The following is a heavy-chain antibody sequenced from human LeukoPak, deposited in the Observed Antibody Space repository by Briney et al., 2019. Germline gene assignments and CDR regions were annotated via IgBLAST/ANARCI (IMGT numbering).Heavy chain of an antibody. CDR3: ARDRASGMDY. Sequence: SETLSLTCTVSGGSVNSGAYYWSWIRQFPGKGLEWIGQIFFTGRTDYNPSLKSRLAISIDTSRDQFSLELSSVRAADTATYYCARDRASGMDYWGQGILVTVSS. CDR1: GGSVNSGAYY. CDR2: IFFTGRT. J-gene: IGHJ4*02. V-gene: IGHV4-31*03. D-gene: IGHD3-10*01.